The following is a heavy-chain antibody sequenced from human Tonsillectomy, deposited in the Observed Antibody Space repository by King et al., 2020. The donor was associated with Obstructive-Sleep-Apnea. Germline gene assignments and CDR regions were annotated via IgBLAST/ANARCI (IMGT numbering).Heavy chain of an antibody. J-gene: IGHJ5*02. D-gene: IGHD5-18*01. CDR2: IYSGGST. V-gene: IGHV3-66*01. Sequence: VQLVESGGGLVQPGGSLRLSCAASGFTVSSNYMSWVRQAPGKGLEWVSVIYSGGSTYYADSVKGRFTISRDNSKNKLYLQMNSLRAEDTAVYYCARSDSYGWGWFDPWGQGTLVTVSS. CDR3: ARSDSYGWGWFDP. CDR1: GFTVSSNY.